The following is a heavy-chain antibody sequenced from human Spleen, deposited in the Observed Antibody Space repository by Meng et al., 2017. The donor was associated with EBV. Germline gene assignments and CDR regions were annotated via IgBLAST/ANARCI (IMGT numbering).Heavy chain of an antibody. D-gene: IGHD4-17*01. CDR2: IYHSGSV. Sequence: QLAEPGSGLVKPSPTLSLTCAVSGDSISSGGYSWSWIRQPPGKGLEWIAYIYHSGSVYYNPSLKSRVTISLDRSKNQFSLELNSATAADTAVYYCARGIMTTVTTLFFFDSWGQGTLVTVSS. CDR1: GDSISSGGYS. V-gene: IGHV4-30-2*01. CDR3: ARGIMTTVTTLFFFDS. J-gene: IGHJ4*02.